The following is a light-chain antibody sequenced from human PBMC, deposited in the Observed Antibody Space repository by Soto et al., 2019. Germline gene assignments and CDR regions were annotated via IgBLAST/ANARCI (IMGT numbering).Light chain of an antibody. Sequence: QSALTQPASVSGSPGQSITISCTGTSSDVGAYNYDSWYQQYPGEAPKVIIYDVSHRPAGVSNRFSGSKSGNTASLTISGLQTQDEADYYCSSYTSATTYVLGNGTKVTVL. CDR2: DVS. CDR1: SSDVGAYNY. V-gene: IGLV2-14*01. CDR3: SSYTSATTYV. J-gene: IGLJ1*01.